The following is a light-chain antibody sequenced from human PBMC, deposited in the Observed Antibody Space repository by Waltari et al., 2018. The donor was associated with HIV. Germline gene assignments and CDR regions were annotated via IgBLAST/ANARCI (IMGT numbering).Light chain of an antibody. Sequence: DIQMTQSPSSLSASVGDRVTITCRASQSIDTYLNWYQQTPWKAPKLLIFAASNLQGGVPSRFSGSGSGTDFTLTVNSLQPEDFATYYCQQTYRTPQTFGQGTRLAI. J-gene: IGKJ5*01. CDR1: QSIDTY. V-gene: IGKV1-39*01. CDR3: QQTYRTPQT. CDR2: AAS.